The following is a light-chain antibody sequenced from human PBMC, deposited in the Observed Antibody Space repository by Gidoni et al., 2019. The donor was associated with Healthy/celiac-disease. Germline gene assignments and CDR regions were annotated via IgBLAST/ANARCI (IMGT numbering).Light chain of an antibody. CDR3: QQSYSTPRT. V-gene: IGKV1-39*01. CDR2: AAS. J-gene: IGKJ1*01. CDR1: QSISSY. Sequence: DIQMTPSPSSLSASVGDRVTITFLASQSISSYLNWYQQKPGKAPKLLIYAASSLQSGVPSMFSGSGSGTDFTLTISSLQPEDFATYYCQQSYSTPRTFGQGTKVEIK.